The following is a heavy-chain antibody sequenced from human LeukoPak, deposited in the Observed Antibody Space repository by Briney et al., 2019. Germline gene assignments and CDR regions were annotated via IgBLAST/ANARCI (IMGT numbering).Heavy chain of an antibody. D-gene: IGHD3/OR15-3a*01. Sequence: QSGGSLRLSCAASGFTVSSNYMSWVRQAPGKGLEWVSVIYSGGSTYYADSVKGRLTISRDNSKNTLYLQMNSLRAGDTAVYYCAGGRTGSGMDVWGKGTTVTVSS. V-gene: IGHV3-53*01. CDR3: AGGRTGSGMDV. CDR1: GFTVSSNY. J-gene: IGHJ6*04. CDR2: IYSGGST.